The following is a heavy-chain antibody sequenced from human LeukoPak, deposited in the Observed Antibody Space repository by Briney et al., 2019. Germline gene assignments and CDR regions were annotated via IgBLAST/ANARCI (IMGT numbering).Heavy chain of an antibody. CDR3: ARLNVVMFDY. CDR1: GGSISSYY. J-gene: IGHJ4*02. V-gene: IGHV4-59*08. Sequence: SETLSLTCTVSGGSISSYYWSWIRQPPGKGLEWIGYIYYSGSTNYNPSLKSRVTISVDTSKNQFSLKLSSVTAADTAVYYCARLNVVMFDYWGQGTLVTVSS. CDR2: IYYSGST. D-gene: IGHD4-23*01.